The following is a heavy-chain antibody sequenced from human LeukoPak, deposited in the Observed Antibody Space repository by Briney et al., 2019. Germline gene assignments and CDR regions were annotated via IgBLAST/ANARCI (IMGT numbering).Heavy chain of an antibody. V-gene: IGHV4-4*02. Sequence: PSETLSLTCAVSGGSISSSNWWSRVRQPPGKGLEWIGEIYHSGSTNYNPSLKSRVTISVDTSKNQFSLKLSSVTAADTAVYYCARGRLTGDYYFDYWGQGTLVTVSS. D-gene: IGHD7-27*01. CDR3: ARGRLTGDYYFDY. CDR1: GGSISSSNW. J-gene: IGHJ4*02. CDR2: IYHSGST.